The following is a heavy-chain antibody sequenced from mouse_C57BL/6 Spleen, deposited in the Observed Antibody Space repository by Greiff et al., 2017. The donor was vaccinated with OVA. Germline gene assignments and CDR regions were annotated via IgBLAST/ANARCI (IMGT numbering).Heavy chain of an antibody. D-gene: IGHD4-1*01. CDR3: ARGPTWEDAMDY. J-gene: IGHJ4*01. V-gene: IGHV3-6*01. CDR1: GYSITSGYY. Sequence: EVKLMESGPGLVKPSQSLSLTCSVTGYSITSGYYWNWIRQFPGNKLEWMGYISYDGSNNYNPSLKNRISITRDTSKNQFFLKLNSVTTEDTATYYCARGPTWEDAMDYWGQGTSVTVSS. CDR2: ISYDGSN.